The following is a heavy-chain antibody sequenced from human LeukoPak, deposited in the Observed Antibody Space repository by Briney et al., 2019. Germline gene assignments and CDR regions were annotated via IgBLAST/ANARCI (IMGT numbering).Heavy chain of an antibody. D-gene: IGHD5-12*01. CDR3: TTGGSVIVAGTRAFDI. CDR1: GFTFSNTW. Sequence: GGSLRLSCAASGFTFSNTWMNWVRQAPGKGLEWVGRIKSEIDGGATDYAAPVQGRFTISRDDSQATLYLQMNSLKTEDTAVYYCTTGGSVIVAGTRAFDIWGQGTMVTVSS. J-gene: IGHJ3*02. CDR2: IKSEIDGGAT. V-gene: IGHV3-15*07.